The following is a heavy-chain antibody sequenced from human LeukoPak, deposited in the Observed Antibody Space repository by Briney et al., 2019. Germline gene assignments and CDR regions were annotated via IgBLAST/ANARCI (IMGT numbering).Heavy chain of an antibody. CDR1: GFTFGDYA. Sequence: PGRSLRLSCAASGFTFGDYAMHWVRQAPGKGLEWVSGISWNSGSIGYADSVKGRFTISRDNAKNSLYLQMNSLRAEDTALYYCAKDIGYGYSYAFDYWGQGTLVTVSS. V-gene: IGHV3-9*01. CDR3: AKDIGYGYSYAFDY. J-gene: IGHJ4*02. D-gene: IGHD5-18*01. CDR2: ISWNSGSI.